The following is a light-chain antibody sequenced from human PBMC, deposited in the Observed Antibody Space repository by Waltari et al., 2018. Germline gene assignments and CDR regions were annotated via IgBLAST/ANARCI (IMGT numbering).Light chain of an antibody. CDR1: NSNVGSYNL. Sequence: QSALTQPASVSGSPGQSITISCTGFNSNVGSYNLVSWYQKHPGKAPKHLIYEGNRRPPGVSNRFAGSKSDNTASLTLAGLQAEDEADYYCCSNVGSSVFFGGGTKLTVL. CDR2: EGN. CDR3: CSNVGSSVF. J-gene: IGLJ2*01. V-gene: IGLV2-23*03.